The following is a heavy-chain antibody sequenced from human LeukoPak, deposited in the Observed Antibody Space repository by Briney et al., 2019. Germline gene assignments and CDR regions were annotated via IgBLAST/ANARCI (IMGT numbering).Heavy chain of an antibody. V-gene: IGHV3-9*01. J-gene: IGHJ2*01. CDR2: ISWNSGSI. Sequence: GRSLRLSCAASGFTFDDYAMHWVRQAPGKGLEWVSGISWNSGSIGYADSVKGRFTISRDNAKNSLYLQMNSLRAEDTALYYCAKGGHFYDSTLGWSFDLWGRGTLVTVSS. CDR3: AKGGHFYDSTLGWSFDL. D-gene: IGHD3-22*01. CDR1: GFTFDDYA.